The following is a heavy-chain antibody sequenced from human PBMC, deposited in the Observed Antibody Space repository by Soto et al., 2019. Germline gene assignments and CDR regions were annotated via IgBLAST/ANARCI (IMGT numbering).Heavy chain of an antibody. CDR3: AKDSRWFGEYPLDY. V-gene: IGHV3-23*01. CDR1: GFTFSSYA. J-gene: IGHJ4*02. CDR2: ISGSGGST. Sequence: EVQLLESGGGLVQPGGSLRLSCAASGFTFSSYAMSWVRQAPGKGLEWVSAISGSGGSTYYADSVKGRFTISRDNSKNPLYLQMNSLRAEDTAVYYCAKDSRWFGEYPLDYWGQGTLVTVSS. D-gene: IGHD3-10*01.